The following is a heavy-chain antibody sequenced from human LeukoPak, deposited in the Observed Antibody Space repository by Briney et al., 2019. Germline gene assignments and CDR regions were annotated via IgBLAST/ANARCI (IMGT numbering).Heavy chain of an antibody. Sequence: ASVKVSCKASGYTFTSYYMHWVRQAPGQGLEWMGIINPSGGSTSYAQKFQGRVTMTRDTSTSTVYMELSSLRSEDTAVYYCARGLGWFGESHYGMDVWGRGTTVTVSS. CDR1: GYTFTSYY. J-gene: IGHJ6*02. CDR2: INPSGGST. CDR3: ARGLGWFGESHYGMDV. D-gene: IGHD3-10*01. V-gene: IGHV1-46*01.